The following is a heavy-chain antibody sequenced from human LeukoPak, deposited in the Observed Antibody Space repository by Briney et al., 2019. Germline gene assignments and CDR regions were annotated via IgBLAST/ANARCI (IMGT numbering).Heavy chain of an antibody. Sequence: SVKVSCKASGGTFSNYAISWVRQAPGQGLEWMGGIIPIFGTANYAQKFQGRVTITADESTSTVYMELSSLRSEDTAVYYCATRPEVVTAVPDFGFDYWGQGTLVTVSS. CDR1: GGTFSNYA. J-gene: IGHJ4*02. V-gene: IGHV1-69*13. CDR3: ATRPEVVTAVPDFGFDY. CDR2: IIPIFGTA. D-gene: IGHD2-21*02.